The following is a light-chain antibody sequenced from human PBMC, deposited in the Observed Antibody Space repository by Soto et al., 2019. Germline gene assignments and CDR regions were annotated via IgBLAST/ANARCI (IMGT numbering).Light chain of an antibody. CDR3: QQYYSYLFT. CDR1: QDIITW. J-gene: IGKJ4*01. Sequence: DIQMTQSYSSVSASVGDRVTITCRASQDIITWLAWYQQKPGKAPKLLISAASDLQSGIPSRFSGSGSGTDFTLTISCLQSEDFATYYCQQYYSYLFTFGGGTKVDIK. V-gene: IGKV1-12*01. CDR2: AAS.